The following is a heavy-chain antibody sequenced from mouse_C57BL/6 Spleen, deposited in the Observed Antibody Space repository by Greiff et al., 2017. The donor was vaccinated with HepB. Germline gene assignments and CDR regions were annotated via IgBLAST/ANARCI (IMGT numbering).Heavy chain of an antibody. CDR2: ISSGSSTI. D-gene: IGHD2-3*01. J-gene: IGHJ4*01. CDR1: GFTFSDYG. V-gene: IGHV5-17*01. Sequence: EVKLVESGGGLVKPGGSLKLSCAASGFTFSDYGMHWVRQAPEKGLEWVAYISSGSSTIYYADTVKGRFTISRDNAKNTLFLQMTSLRSEDTAMYYCARIDGYYGSAMDYWGQGTSVTVSS. CDR3: ARIDGYYGSAMDY.